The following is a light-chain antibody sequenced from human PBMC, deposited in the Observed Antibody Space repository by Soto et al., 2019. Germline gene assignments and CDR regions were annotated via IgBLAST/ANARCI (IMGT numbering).Light chain of an antibody. Sequence: QSVLTQPPSASVSPGQSGTISCTGPENGIDVYGFVSWYQHHPGKAPRPIIYEVVQRPSGVPDRFSGSKSGNTASLTVSGLQAADEADYCCKSYAGSNTYVFGSGTKVTV. V-gene: IGLV2-8*01. J-gene: IGLJ1*01. CDR3: KSYAGSNTYV. CDR1: ENGIDVYGF. CDR2: EVV.